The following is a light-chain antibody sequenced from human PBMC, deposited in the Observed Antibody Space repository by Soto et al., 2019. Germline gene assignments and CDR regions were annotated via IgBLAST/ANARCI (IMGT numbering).Light chain of an antibody. CDR2: SIS. Sequence: IQVTQSPSFLSASIGDRDTITCRTSQGVTNSFAWYQQKSGKAPRLLIYSISSLKTGVPSRFSGSGSGTEFALTISSLQPEDFATYYCQQLYTYPHTFGLGTQLEI. V-gene: IGKV1-9*01. CDR3: QQLYTYPHT. J-gene: IGKJ2*01. CDR1: QGVTNS.